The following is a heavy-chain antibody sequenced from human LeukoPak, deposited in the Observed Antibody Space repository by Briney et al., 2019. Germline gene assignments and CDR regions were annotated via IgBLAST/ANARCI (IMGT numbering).Heavy chain of an antibody. Sequence: EASVKVSCKASGGTFSSYAISWVRQAPGQGLEWMGGIIPIFGTANYAQKFKGRVTITADESTSTAYMELSSLRSEDTAVYYCARAVTPPQYYYYYMDVWGKGTTVTVSS. D-gene: IGHD4-11*01. CDR3: ARAVTPPQYYYYYMDV. CDR2: IIPIFGTA. V-gene: IGHV1-69*13. J-gene: IGHJ6*03. CDR1: GGTFSSYA.